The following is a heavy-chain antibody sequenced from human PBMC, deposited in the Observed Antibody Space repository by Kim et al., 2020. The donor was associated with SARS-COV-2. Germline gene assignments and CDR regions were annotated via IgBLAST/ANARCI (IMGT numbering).Heavy chain of an antibody. J-gene: IGHJ5*02. Sequence: KGRFTISRDNSKNTLYLQMNSLRAEDTAVYYCAREVAASTMVRGGWFDPWGQGTLVTVSS. V-gene: IGHV3-53*01. D-gene: IGHD3-10*01. CDR3: AREVAASTMVRGGWFDP.